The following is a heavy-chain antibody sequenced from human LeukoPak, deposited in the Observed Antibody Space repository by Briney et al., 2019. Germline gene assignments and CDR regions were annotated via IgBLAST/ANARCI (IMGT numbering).Heavy chain of an antibody. V-gene: IGHV3-23*01. CDR3: AAFMVRGVIVEDY. CDR1: GFTLSSYA. Sequence: PGGSLRLSCAASGFTLSSYAMSWVRQAPGKGLEWVSAISGSGGSTYYADSVKGRFTISRDNSKNTLYLQMNSLRAEDTAVYYCAAFMVRGVIVEDYWGQGTLVTVSS. D-gene: IGHD3-10*01. J-gene: IGHJ4*02. CDR2: ISGSGGST.